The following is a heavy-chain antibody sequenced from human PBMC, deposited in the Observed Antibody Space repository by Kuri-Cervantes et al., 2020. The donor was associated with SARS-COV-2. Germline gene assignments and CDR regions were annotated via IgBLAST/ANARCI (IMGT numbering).Heavy chain of an antibody. Sequence: GGSLRLSCAASGFNFSSYGMHWVRQAPGKGLEWVAVIWYDGSNKYYADSVKGRFTISRDNSKNTLYLQMNSLRAEDTAVYYCATERSPYYYDSSGHFDYWGQGTLVTVSS. CDR2: IWYDGSNK. CDR1: GFNFSSYG. J-gene: IGHJ4*02. D-gene: IGHD3-22*01. V-gene: IGHV3-33*01. CDR3: ATERSPYYYDSSGHFDY.